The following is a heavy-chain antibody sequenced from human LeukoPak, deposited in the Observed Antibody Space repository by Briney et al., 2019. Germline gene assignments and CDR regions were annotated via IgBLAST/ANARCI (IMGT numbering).Heavy chain of an antibody. D-gene: IGHD6-19*01. CDR1: GGSISSYY. CDR2: IYYSGST. J-gene: IGHJ4*02. V-gene: IGHV4-59*01. Sequence: SETLSLTCTVSGGSISSYYWNWNRQPPGKGLEWIGYIYYSGSTNYNPSLKSRVTISVDTSKNQFSLKLTSVTAADTAVYYCARESAVAGLFDYWGQGTLVTVSS. CDR3: ARESAVAGLFDY.